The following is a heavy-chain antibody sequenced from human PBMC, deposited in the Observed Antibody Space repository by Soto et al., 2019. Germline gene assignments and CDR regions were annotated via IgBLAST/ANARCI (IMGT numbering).Heavy chain of an antibody. Sequence: EVQLVESGGGLVQPGGSLRLSCAASGLTFSDHYMDWVRQAPGKGLEWVGRSRNKANSYTTEYAASVKGRFSISRDDSKNSVYLQMNSLKTEDTAVYYCARPLRTGTTTYFDYWGQGTQVTVSS. V-gene: IGHV3-72*01. CDR3: ARPLRTGTTTYFDY. D-gene: IGHD1-1*01. J-gene: IGHJ4*02. CDR1: GLTFSDHY. CDR2: SRNKANSYTT.